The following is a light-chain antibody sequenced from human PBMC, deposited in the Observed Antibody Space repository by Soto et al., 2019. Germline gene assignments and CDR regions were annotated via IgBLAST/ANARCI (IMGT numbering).Light chain of an antibody. CDR1: QSVSDY. V-gene: IGKV3-11*01. CDR2: DAS. Sequence: VLTQSPARLSLSPGERATLSCRAGQSVSDYLAWYQQKPGQPPRLLFFDASNRATGVPDRFSAGGSGTDFTLIISSLAPEDFAVYYCQQRVNWPPTFGGGTKVEI. CDR3: QQRVNWPPT. J-gene: IGKJ4*01.